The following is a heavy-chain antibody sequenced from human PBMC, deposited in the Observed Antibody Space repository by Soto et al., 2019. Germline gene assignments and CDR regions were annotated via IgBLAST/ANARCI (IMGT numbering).Heavy chain of an antibody. CDR1: FTSYG. CDR2: ISAYNGNT. J-gene: IGHJ6*02. Sequence: FTSYGISWVRQAPGQGLEWMGWISAYNGNTNYAQKLQGRVTMTTDTSTSTAYMELRSLRSDDTAGYYCARGAPYYYGMDVWGQGTTVTVSS. CDR3: ARGAPYYYGMDV. V-gene: IGHV1-18*01.